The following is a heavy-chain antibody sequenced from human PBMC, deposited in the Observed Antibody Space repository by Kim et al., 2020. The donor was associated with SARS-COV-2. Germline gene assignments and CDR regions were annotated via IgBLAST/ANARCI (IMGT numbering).Heavy chain of an antibody. Sequence: GGSLRLSCAASGFTFDDYAMHWVRQAPGKGLEWVSGISWNSGSIGYADSVKGRFTISRDNAKNSLYLQMNSLRAEDTALYYCAKEGYYYDSSGYYPFDYWGQGTLVTVSS. V-gene: IGHV3-9*01. D-gene: IGHD3-22*01. CDR1: GFTFDDYA. CDR2: ISWNSGSI. CDR3: AKEGYYYDSSGYYPFDY. J-gene: IGHJ4*02.